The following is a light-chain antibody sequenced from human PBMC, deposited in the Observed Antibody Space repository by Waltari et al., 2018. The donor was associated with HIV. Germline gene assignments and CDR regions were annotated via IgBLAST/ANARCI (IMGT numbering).Light chain of an antibody. CDR2: EVS. Sequence: QSALTQPASVSGSPGQSITISCTGTSRDIGGFPYVAWYQQYPGKAPKLIIYEVSNRPSGVSNRFSGSKSANTASLTISGLQAEDEADYYCSSYTTNTYVFGTGTKVTVL. CDR3: SSYTTNTYV. V-gene: IGLV2-14*01. CDR1: SRDIGGFPY. J-gene: IGLJ1*01.